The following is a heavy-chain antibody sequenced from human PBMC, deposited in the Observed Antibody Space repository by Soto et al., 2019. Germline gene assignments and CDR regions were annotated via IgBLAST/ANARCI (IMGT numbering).Heavy chain of an antibody. CDR3: ATLWGRGDTLTGSGDF. CDR1: GYTLSELS. D-gene: IGHD3-9*01. CDR2: FHPEDGQT. J-gene: IGHJ4*02. Sequence: QVQLVQSGAEVKKPGASVKVSCKVSGYTLSELSMHWVRQAPGEGLEWMGGFHPEDGQTVYAQKFPGRVTMTEDTSTDTAYMELSSLRSDDTAMYYCATLWGRGDTLTGSGDFWGQGTLVTVSS. V-gene: IGHV1-24*01.